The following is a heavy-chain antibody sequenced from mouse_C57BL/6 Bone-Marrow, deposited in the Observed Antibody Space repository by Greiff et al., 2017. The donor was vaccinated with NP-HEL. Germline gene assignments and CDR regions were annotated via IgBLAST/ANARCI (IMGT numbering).Heavy chain of an antibody. CDR1: GFPFSSYA. Sequence: EVKVVESGEGLVKPGGSLKLSCAASGFPFSSYAMSWVRQTPEKRLEWVAYISSGGDYIYYADTVKGRFTISRDNARNTLYLQMSSLKSEDTAMYYCTREGYGNCLGYAMDYWGQGTSVTVSS. CDR2: ISSGGDYI. CDR3: TREGYGNCLGYAMDY. V-gene: IGHV5-9-1*02. D-gene: IGHD2-1*01. J-gene: IGHJ4*01.